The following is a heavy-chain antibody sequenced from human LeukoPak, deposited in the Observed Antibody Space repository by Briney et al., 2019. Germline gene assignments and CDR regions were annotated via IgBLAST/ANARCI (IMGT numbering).Heavy chain of an antibody. CDR2: IYSGGST. CDR3: ARDSPTYCSGGSCLIY. J-gene: IGHJ4*02. D-gene: IGHD2-15*01. Sequence: PGGSLRLSCAASGFTVSSDYMSWVRQAPGKGLEWVSVIYSGGSTYYADSVKGRFTISRHNSKNTLYLQMNSLRAEDTGVYYCARDSPTYCSGGSCLIYWGQGTLVTVSS. CDR1: GFTVSSDY. V-gene: IGHV3-53*04.